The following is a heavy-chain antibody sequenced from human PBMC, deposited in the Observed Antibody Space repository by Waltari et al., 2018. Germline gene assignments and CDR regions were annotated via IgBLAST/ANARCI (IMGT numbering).Heavy chain of an antibody. CDR3: AYFDRSGQPAG. V-gene: IGHV4-39*02. CDR1: GGSISGSYYY. J-gene: IGHJ4*02. Sequence: QVQLQESGPGLVKASETLSPTCAVSGGSISGSYYYWGWIRQPPGKGLEWIGSIYSSGRTYYNPSLQSRVTISLDTSKSHFSLKLRSVTAADTSMYYCAYFDRSGQPAGWGPGALVTVSS. D-gene: IGHD3-22*01. CDR2: IYSSGRT.